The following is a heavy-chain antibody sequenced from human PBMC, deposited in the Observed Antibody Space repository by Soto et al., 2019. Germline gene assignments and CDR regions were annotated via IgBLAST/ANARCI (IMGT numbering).Heavy chain of an antibody. CDR1: GGSISSSNW. J-gene: IGHJ4*02. CDR2: INQSGGT. Sequence: QVQLQESGPGLVKPSGTLSLTCAVSGGSISSSNWWSWVRQPPGKGLEWIGEINQSGGTNCNPSLKGRVTMSVDKSKNQFSLKLSSVTAADTAMFYCAGRSSGSFYWGQGTLVTVSS. CDR3: AGRSSGSFY. D-gene: IGHD3-10*01. V-gene: IGHV4-4*02.